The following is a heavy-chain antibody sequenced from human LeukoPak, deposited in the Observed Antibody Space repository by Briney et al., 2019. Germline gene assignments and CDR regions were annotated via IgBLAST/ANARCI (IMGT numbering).Heavy chain of an antibody. CDR1: GYSFTSYW. J-gene: IGHJ4*02. V-gene: IGHV5-51*01. CDR2: IYPGDSDT. Sequence: GEXXKISFKGSGYSFTSYWIAWVRPMPGKGLEWMGIIYPGDSDTRYSPSFQGQVTISAEKSISTAYLQWSSLKASDTAMYYCARQGSYFDYWAQGTLVTVSS. CDR3: ARQGSYFDY.